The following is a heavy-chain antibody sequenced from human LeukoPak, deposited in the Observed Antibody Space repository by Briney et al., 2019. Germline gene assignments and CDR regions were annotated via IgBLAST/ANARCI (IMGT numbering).Heavy chain of an antibody. D-gene: IGHD2-2*01. CDR3: AKGYCSSTTCSVDY. J-gene: IGHJ4*02. V-gene: IGHV3-30*02. CDR1: GFTFSSYG. CDR2: IRHDGSNK. Sequence: GGSLRLSCPASGFTFSSYGMHWVRQAPGKGLEWVAFIRHDGSNKYCADSVKGRFTISRDNSKNTLYLQMNSLRAEDTAVYYCAKGYCSSTTCSVDYWGQGTLVTVSS.